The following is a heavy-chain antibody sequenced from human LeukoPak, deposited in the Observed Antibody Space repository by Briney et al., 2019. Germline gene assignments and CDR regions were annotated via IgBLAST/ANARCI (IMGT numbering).Heavy chain of an antibody. CDR2: ISGAGETT. V-gene: IGHV3-23*01. CDR1: GITFGSYA. J-gene: IGHJ1*01. D-gene: IGHD3-22*01. CDR3: ACGNDYFDSDGYYFEHLHY. Sequence: GGSLRLSCVASGITFGSYAMTWVRQAPGKGLEWVSSISGAGETTHYADSVKGRFTISRDHSKKTVYLQMNSLRAVDTAVYFCACGNDYFDSDGYYFEHLHYWGQGTLVTVPS.